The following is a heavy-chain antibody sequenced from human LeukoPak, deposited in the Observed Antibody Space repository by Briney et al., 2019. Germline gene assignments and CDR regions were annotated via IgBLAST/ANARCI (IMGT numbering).Heavy chain of an antibody. Sequence: PSETLSLTCTGGSISSSNYYWGWIRQPPGKGLEWIGSIYYSGSTHYNPSLKSRLTISVDTSKNQFSLKLSSVTAADTAVYYCARRGIGYCSSTSCPNAFDIWGQGTMVTVSS. D-gene: IGHD2-2*01. CDR2: IYYSGST. J-gene: IGHJ3*02. CDR3: ARRGIGYCSSTSCPNAFDI. CDR1: GSISSSNYY. V-gene: IGHV4-39*01.